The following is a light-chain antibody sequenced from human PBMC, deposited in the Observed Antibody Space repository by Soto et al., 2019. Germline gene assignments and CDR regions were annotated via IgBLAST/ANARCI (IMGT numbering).Light chain of an antibody. Sequence: QPVLTQPPSVSGAPGQRVTISCTGSSSNIGAGYDVHWYQQVPGTAPKLLISDNNNRPSGVADRFSGSKSGTSASLAITGLQAEDEADYHCQSYDSSLSGSVFGGGTKVTVL. J-gene: IGLJ2*01. CDR2: DNN. V-gene: IGLV1-40*01. CDR3: QSYDSSLSGSV. CDR1: SSNIGAGYD.